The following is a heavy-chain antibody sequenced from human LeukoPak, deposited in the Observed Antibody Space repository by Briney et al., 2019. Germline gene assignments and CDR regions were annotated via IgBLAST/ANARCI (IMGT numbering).Heavy chain of an antibody. V-gene: IGHV3-15*01. J-gene: IGHJ4*02. CDR1: GFTFSNAW. D-gene: IGHD3-10*01. CDR3: TATMVRGVNSFYYFDY. CDR2: IKSKTYGGTT. Sequence: GGSLRLSCAPSGFTFSNAWMSWVRQAPGKGLEWVGRIKSKTYGGTTDYAAPVKGRFTISRDDSKNTLYLQMNSLKTEDTAVYYCTATMVRGVNSFYYFDYWGQGNLVTVSS.